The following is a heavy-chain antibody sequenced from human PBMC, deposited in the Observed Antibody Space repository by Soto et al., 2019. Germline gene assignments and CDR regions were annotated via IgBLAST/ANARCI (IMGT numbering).Heavy chain of an antibody. CDR1: GFTFSSYA. CDR3: ARDSIFGVANPPPYGMDV. CDR2: ISSNGGST. J-gene: IGHJ6*02. Sequence: GGSLRLSCSASGFTFSSYAMHWVRQAPGKGLEYVSAISSNGGSTYYADSVKGRFTISRDNSKNTLYLQMSSVTAADTAVYYCARDSIFGVANPPPYGMDVWGQGTTVTVSS. D-gene: IGHD3-3*01. V-gene: IGHV3-64D*06.